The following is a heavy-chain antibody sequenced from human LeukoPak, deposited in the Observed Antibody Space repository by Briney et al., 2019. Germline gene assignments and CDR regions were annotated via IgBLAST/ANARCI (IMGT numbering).Heavy chain of an antibody. D-gene: IGHD1/OR15-1a*01. CDR2: INPSGGST. J-gene: IGHJ4*02. CDR3: PTAGPTAAPFDD. Sequence: ASVKVSCKASASRFTSYDMHWVRQPPGQGLEWMGIINPSGGSTSYAYRFQGRVAMTSATSTTTVNMEVNTLTSEDTAVYFYPTAGPTAAPFDDWGQGALVTVSS. CDR1: ASRFTSYD. V-gene: IGHV1-46*01.